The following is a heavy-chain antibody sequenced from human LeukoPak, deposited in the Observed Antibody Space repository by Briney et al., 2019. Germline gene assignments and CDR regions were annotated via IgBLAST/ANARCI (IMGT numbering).Heavy chain of an antibody. V-gene: IGHV4-34*01. CDR3: ARELVDYDFWSGYYPKYYFDY. Sequence: PSETLSLTCAVYGGSFSGYYWSWIRQPPGKGLEWIGEINHSGSTNYNPSLKSRVTISVDTSKNQFSLKLSSVTPADTAVYYCARELVDYDFWSGYYPKYYFDYWGQGTLVTVSS. D-gene: IGHD3-3*01. CDR2: INHSGST. CDR1: GGSFSGYY. J-gene: IGHJ4*02.